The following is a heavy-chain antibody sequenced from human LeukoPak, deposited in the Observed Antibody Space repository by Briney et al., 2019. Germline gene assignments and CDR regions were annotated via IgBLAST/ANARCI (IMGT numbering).Heavy chain of an antibody. CDR3: ARGTLKAAATDFDY. CDR2: INTDGSSI. D-gene: IGHD6-13*01. V-gene: IGHV3-74*01. J-gene: IGHJ4*02. CDR1: GVTLNSYW. Sequence: GGSLTLSCAASGVTLNSYWMHWVRQAPGKGLVWVSRINTDGSSISYADSVKVRFTISRDNAKNTLYLQMNSLRAEDTALYYCARGTLKAAATDFDYWGQGTLVTVSS.